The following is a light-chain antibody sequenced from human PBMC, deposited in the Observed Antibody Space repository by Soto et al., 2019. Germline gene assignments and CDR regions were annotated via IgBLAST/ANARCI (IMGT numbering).Light chain of an antibody. CDR1: QSVSSSY. Sequence: EIVLTQSPGTLSLSPGERATLSCRSSQSVSSSYLAWYQHKPGQAPRLLIYEVDSTTTGIPDRFSGSGSGTDFILTISRLEPEDLAVYYCQQYGSSPTFGQGTKVEIK. CDR3: QQYGSSPT. J-gene: IGKJ1*01. V-gene: IGKV3-20*01. CDR2: EVD.